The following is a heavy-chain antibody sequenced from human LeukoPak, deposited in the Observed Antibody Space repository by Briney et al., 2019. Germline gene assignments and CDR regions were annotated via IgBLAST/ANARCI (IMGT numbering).Heavy chain of an antibody. J-gene: IGHJ4*02. CDR1: GFTFSSYS. CDR2: ISSSSSYI. CDR3: ARDLEDDYGDY. Sequence: GGSLRLSCAASGFTFSSYSMNWVRQAPGKGLEWVSSISSSSSYIYYADSVKGRFTISRDNAKNSVYLQMNSLRAEDTAVYYCARDLEDDYGDYWGQGTLVTVSS. D-gene: IGHD5-24*01. V-gene: IGHV3-21*01.